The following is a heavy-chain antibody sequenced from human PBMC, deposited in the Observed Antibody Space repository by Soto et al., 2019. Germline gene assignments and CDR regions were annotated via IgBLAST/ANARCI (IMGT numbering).Heavy chain of an antibody. J-gene: IGHJ6*03. Sequence: GASVKVSCKASGYTFTSYGISWVRQAPGQGLEWMGWISAYNGNTNYAQELQGRVTMTTDTSTSTAYMELRSLRSDDTAVYYCARAVGEVTMVRGVIYYYYYMDVWGKGTTVTVSS. CDR3: ARAVGEVTMVRGVIYYYYYMDV. CDR1: GYTFTSYG. CDR2: ISAYNGNT. D-gene: IGHD3-10*01. V-gene: IGHV1-18*01.